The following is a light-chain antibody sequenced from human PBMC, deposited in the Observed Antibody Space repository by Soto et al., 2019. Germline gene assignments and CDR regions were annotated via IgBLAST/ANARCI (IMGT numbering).Light chain of an antibody. CDR2: GAS. CDR3: QQYEDWPPKT. V-gene: IGKV3-15*01. CDR1: QSININ. J-gene: IGKJ2*01. Sequence: EIVMTQSPATLSVSPGEGATLSCRASQSININLAWYQQKPGQAPRLLIYGASTRATGIPARFSGRVSGTEFTLNIISLPSEDFAVYYCQQYEDWPPKTFGQGTTVEIK.